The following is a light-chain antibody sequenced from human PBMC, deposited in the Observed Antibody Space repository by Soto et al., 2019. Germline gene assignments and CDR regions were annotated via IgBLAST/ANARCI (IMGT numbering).Light chain of an antibody. Sequence: EIVLTQSPAPLSLSPGERATLSCRASQSVSSYLAWYQQKPGQAPRLLIYDASNRATGIPARFSGSGSGTDFTLTISSLEPEDFGVYCCQQRSNWPYTFGQGTKLEIK. CDR1: QSVSSY. V-gene: IGKV3-11*01. CDR2: DAS. J-gene: IGKJ2*01. CDR3: QQRSNWPYT.